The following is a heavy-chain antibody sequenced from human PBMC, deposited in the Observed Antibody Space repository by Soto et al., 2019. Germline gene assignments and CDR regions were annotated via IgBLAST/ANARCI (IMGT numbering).Heavy chain of an antibody. CDR1: GYTFTSYG. V-gene: IGHV1-18*01. J-gene: IGHJ6*02. Sequence: ASVKVSCKASGYTFTSYGISWVRQAPGQGLEWMGWISAYNGNTNYAQKLQGRVTMTTDTSTSTAYMGLRSLRSDDTAVYYCARDTYYYDSSGYPAKYYGMDVWGQGTTVTVSS. CDR2: ISAYNGNT. CDR3: ARDTYYYDSSGYPAKYYGMDV. D-gene: IGHD3-22*01.